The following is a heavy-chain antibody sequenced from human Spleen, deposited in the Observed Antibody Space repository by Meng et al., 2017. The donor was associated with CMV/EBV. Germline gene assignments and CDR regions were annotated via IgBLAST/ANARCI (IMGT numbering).Heavy chain of an antibody. CDR3: ARRVPAYYFDY. V-gene: IGHV3-53*01. CDR2: IYSGGST. J-gene: IGHJ4*02. CDR1: GFTVSSNY. Sequence: GGSLRLSCAASGFTVSSNYMSWVRQAPGKGLEWVSVIYSGGSTFYADSVKGRFTISRDNSKNTLNLQMNSLRAEDTAVYFCARRVPAYYFDYWGQGTLVTVSS.